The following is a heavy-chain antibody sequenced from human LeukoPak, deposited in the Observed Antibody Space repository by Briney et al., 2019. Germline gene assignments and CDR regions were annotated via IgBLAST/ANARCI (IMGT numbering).Heavy chain of an antibody. D-gene: IGHD3-3*01. J-gene: IGHJ4*02. V-gene: IGHV1-46*01. CDR1: GYTFTSYY. CDR2: INPLGGST. CDR3: ARVHDFWSGLFDY. Sequence: ASVKVSCKASGYTFTSYYVHWVRQAPGQGLEWMGIINPLGGSTTYAHKFQDRVTMTRDTSTSTVYMELSSLRPEDTAVYYCARVHDFWSGLFDYWGQGTLVTVSS.